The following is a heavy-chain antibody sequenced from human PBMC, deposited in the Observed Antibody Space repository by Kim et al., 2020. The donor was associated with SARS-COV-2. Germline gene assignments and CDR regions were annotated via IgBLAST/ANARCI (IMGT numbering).Heavy chain of an antibody. V-gene: IGHV3-74*01. D-gene: IGHD2-2*01. CDR1: GFTFSSYW. CDR2: INSDGSST. J-gene: IGHJ6*02. CDR3: ARARNLGYCSSTSCPSQYGMDV. Sequence: GGSLRLSCAASGFTFSSYWMHWVRQAPGKGLVWVSRINSDGSSTSYADSVKGRFTISRDNAKNTLYLQMNSLRAEDTAVYYCARARNLGYCSSTSCPSQYGMDVWGQGTTVTVSS.